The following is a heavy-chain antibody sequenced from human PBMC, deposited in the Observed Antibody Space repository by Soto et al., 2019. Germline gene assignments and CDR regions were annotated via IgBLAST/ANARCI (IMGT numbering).Heavy chain of an antibody. D-gene: IGHD3-3*01. Sequence: EVQLVESGGGLVQPGRSLRLSCTAYGFTLDDFAMHWVRQAPGEGLEWGSGISWDSGKVGYADSVKGRFTISRDNAKNALYLQMKSLRVEDTALYYCAKDKGITAGQLGAVDVWGQGTMVTVSS. J-gene: IGHJ3*01. V-gene: IGHV3-9*01. CDR1: GFTLDDFA. CDR2: ISWDSGKV. CDR3: AKDKGITAGQLGAVDV.